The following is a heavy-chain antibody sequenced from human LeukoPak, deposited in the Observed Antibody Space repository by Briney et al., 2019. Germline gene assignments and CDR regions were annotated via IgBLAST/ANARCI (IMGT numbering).Heavy chain of an antibody. Sequence: PSETLSLTCAVYGGSFSGYYWSWIRQPPGKGLEWIGEINHSGSTNYNPSLKSRVTISVDTSKNQFSLKLSSVTAADTAVYYCAREPTNGSGSYFFDSWGQGTLVTVSS. D-gene: IGHD3-10*01. CDR1: GGSFSGYY. CDR3: AREPTNGSGSYFFDS. V-gene: IGHV4-34*01. J-gene: IGHJ4*02. CDR2: INHSGST.